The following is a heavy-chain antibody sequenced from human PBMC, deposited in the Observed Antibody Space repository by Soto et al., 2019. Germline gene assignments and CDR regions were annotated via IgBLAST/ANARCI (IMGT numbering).Heavy chain of an antibody. V-gene: IGHV1-18*01. CDR3: TREGSAPHYYYGMDA. Sequence: QVQLEQSAPEVKKPGASVKVSCKASDYTFTTYGISWVRQAPGQGIEWMGWINTHNGNTNYAQNLQGRVIMTADTSTSTAYMELRSLRSDDTAVYYCTREGSAPHYYYGMDAWGQGTTVTVSS. CDR2: INTHNGNT. CDR1: DYTFTTYG. D-gene: IGHD6-19*01. J-gene: IGHJ6*02.